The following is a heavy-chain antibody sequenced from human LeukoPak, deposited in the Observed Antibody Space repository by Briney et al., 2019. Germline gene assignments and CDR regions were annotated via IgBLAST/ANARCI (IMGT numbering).Heavy chain of an antibody. CDR2: INWNGGST. J-gene: IGHJ4*02. D-gene: IGHD5-24*01. CDR1: GFTSGDYA. V-gene: IGHV3-20*04. CDR3: AREGMAGRGLFDC. Sequence: GGSLRLSCAASGFTSGDYAISWVRQAPGKGLEWVSGINWNGGSTVYADSVKGRFTISRDNPKNSLYLQMNSLRAEDTAFYYCAREGMAGRGLFDCWGQGTLVTVSS.